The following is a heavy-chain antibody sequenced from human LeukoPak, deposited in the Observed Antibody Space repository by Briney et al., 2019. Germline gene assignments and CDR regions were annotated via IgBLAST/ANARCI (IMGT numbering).Heavy chain of an antibody. V-gene: IGHV1-69*05. CDR3: ATEGDFLLDS. Sequence: ASVKVSCKASGGTFSSYAISWVRQAPGQGLEWMGGIIPIFGTANYAQKFQGRVTITTDESTSTAYMELSSLRSEDTAVYYCATEGDFLLDSWGQGTLVTVSS. D-gene: IGHD1-26*01. CDR1: GGTFSSYA. J-gene: IGHJ4*02. CDR2: IIPIFGTA.